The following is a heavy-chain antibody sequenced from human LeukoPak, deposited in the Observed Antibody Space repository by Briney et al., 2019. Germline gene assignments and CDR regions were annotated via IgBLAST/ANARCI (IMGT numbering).Heavy chain of an antibody. CDR2: IYYSGST. CDR3: ARDPGLPRAYTVDY. D-gene: IGHD2-21*01. Sequence: PSETLSLTCTVSGGSISSSSYYWGWIRQPPGKGLEWIGSIYYSGSTYYNPSLKSRVTISVDTSKNQFSLKLSSVTAADTAVYYCARDPGLPRAYTVDYWGQGTLVTVSS. CDR1: GGSISSSSYY. J-gene: IGHJ4*02. V-gene: IGHV4-39*02.